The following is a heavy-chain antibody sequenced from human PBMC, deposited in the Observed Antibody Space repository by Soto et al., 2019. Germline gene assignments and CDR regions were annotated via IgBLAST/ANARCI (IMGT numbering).Heavy chain of an antibody. J-gene: IGHJ4*02. CDR2: IYYSGST. CDR1: GGSISSGGYY. V-gene: IGHV4-31*03. D-gene: IGHD2-2*01. CDR3: ARGRSSTSPYPIGY. Sequence: QVQLQESGPGLVKPSQTLSLTCTVSGGSISSGGYYWSWIRQHPGKGLEWIGYIYYSGSTYYNPSLKSRVTISVDTAKNPFSLKLSSVTAADTAVYYCARGRSSTSPYPIGYWGQGTLVTVSS.